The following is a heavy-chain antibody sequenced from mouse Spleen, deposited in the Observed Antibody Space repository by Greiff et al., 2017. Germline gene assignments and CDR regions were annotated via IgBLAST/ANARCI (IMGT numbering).Heavy chain of an antibody. CDR2: IDPSDSET. J-gene: IGHJ2*01. CDR3: ARGGYYSNQYYFDY. D-gene: IGHD2-5*01. V-gene: IGHV1-52*01. Sequence: VQLQESGAELVRPGSSVKLSCTASGYTFTSYWMHWVKQRPIQGLEWIGNIDPSDSETHYNQKFKDKATLTVDKSSSTAYMQLSSLTSEDSAVYYCARGGYYSNQYYFDYWGQGTTLTVSS. CDR1: GYTFTSYW.